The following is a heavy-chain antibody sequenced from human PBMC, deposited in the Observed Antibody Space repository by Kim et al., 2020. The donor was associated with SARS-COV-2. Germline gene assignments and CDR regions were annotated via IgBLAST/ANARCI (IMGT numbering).Heavy chain of an antibody. V-gene: IGHV3-72*01. Sequence: AASVKGRFTISRDDSKNSLYLQMNSLKTEDTAVYYCATRYSSSWTDAFDIWGQGTMVTVSS. CDR3: ATRYSSSWTDAFDI. J-gene: IGHJ3*02. D-gene: IGHD6-13*01.